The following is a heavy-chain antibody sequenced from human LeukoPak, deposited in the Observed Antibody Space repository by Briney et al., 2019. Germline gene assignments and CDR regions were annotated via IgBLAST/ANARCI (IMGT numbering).Heavy chain of an antibody. J-gene: IGHJ3*01. Sequence: GGSLRLSCAASGFTFSRYAMSWVRQAPGKGLEWVSAVSGSGGSTYYADSVKGLFTISRDNPKNTLYLQMNSLRAEDTAVYYCAKRMIRGVNHDAFDLWGQGTMVTVSS. V-gene: IGHV3-23*01. D-gene: IGHD3-10*01. CDR1: GFTFSRYA. CDR3: AKRMIRGVNHDAFDL. CDR2: VSGSGGST.